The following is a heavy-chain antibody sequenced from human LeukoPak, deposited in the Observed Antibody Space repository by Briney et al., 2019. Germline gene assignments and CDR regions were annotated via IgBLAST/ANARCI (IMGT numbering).Heavy chain of an antibody. Sequence: GRSLRLSCAASGFTFSSYAMSWVRQAPGKGLEWVSAISGSGGSTYYADSVKGRFTISRDNSKNTLYLQMNSLRAEDTAVYYCANLGMGGSGWDPWYFDYWGQGTLVTVSS. J-gene: IGHJ4*02. CDR3: ANLGMGGSGWDPWYFDY. CDR1: GFTFSSYA. CDR2: ISGSGGST. V-gene: IGHV3-23*01. D-gene: IGHD6-19*01.